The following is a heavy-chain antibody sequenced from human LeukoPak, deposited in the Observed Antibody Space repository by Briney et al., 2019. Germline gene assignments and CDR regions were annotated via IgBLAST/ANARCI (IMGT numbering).Heavy chain of an antibody. CDR2: ISSSSSYI. Sequence: GGSLRLSCAASGFTFSSYSMNWVRQAPGKGLEWVSSISSSSSYIYYADSVKGRFTISRDNAKNSLYRQMNSRRAEDTAVYYCARDQYYYDSSGYGNWGQGALGTVSS. CDR1: GFTFSSYS. CDR3: ARDQYYYDSSGYGN. V-gene: IGHV3-21*01. D-gene: IGHD3-22*01. J-gene: IGHJ4*02.